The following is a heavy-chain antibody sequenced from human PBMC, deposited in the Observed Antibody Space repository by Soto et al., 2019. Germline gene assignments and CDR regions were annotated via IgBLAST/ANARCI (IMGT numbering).Heavy chain of an antibody. D-gene: IGHD3-22*01. CDR3: ARVGFYYDSSGYYTRGFDP. J-gene: IGHJ5*02. V-gene: IGHV4-59*01. CDR1: GGSISSYY. CDR2: IYYSGST. Sequence: SETLSLTCTVSGGSISSYYWSWIRQPPGKGLEWIGYIYYSGSTNYNPSLKSRVTISVDTSKNQFSLKLSSVTAADTAVYYCARVGFYYDSSGYYTRGFDPWGQGTLVTVSS.